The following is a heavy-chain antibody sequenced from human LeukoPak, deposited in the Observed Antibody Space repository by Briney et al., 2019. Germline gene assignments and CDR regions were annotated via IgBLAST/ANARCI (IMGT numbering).Heavy chain of an antibody. J-gene: IGHJ5*02. D-gene: IGHD3-3*01. CDR3: ARDGPYDFWSGYHTLQYNWFDP. CDR2: INHSGST. CDR1: GGSISPYY. Sequence: PSETLSLTCTVSGGSISPYYWSWIRQPPGKGLEWIGEINHSGSTNYNPSLKSRVTISVDTSKNQFSLTLSSVTAADTAVYYCARDGPYDFWSGYHTLQYNWFDPWGQGTLVTVSS. V-gene: IGHV4-34*01.